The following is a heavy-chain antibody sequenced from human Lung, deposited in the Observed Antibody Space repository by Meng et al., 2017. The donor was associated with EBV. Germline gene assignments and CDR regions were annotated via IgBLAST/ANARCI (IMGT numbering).Heavy chain of an antibody. D-gene: IGHD3-16*01. J-gene: IGHJ2*01. CDR3: AREGLVGDLRYFDL. Sequence: VQLVQVGAEVKKPGASGKVSCKASAYTFGGYYMHWVRQAPGQGLEWMGRINPNSGGANYAQKFQGRVTMTRDTSISIAYMELSRLRSDDTAVYYCAREGLVGDLRYFDLWGRGTLVTVSS. CDR2: INPNSGGA. CDR1: AYTFGGYY. V-gene: IGHV1-2*06.